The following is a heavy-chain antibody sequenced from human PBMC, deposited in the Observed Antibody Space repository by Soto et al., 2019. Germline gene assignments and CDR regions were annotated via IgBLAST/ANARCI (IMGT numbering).Heavy chain of an antibody. D-gene: IGHD3-16*02. CDR2: MNPNSGNT. CDR1: GYTFTSYD. J-gene: IGHJ6*04. Sequence: ASVKVSCKASGYTFTSYDINWVRQATGQGLEWMGWMNPNSGNTGYAQKFQGRVTMTRNTSISTAYMELSSLRSEGTAVYYCASDRYDYVWGSYRPPHGMDVWGKGTTVTVSS. CDR3: ASDRYDYVWGSYRPPHGMDV. V-gene: IGHV1-8*01.